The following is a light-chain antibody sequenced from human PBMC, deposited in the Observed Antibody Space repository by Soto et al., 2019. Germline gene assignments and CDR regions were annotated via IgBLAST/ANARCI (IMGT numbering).Light chain of an antibody. CDR2: SNN. CDR3: AAWDDSLNGVV. V-gene: IGLV1-44*01. Sequence: QAVLTQPPSASGTPGQRVTISCSGSSSNIGSNTVNWYQQRPGTAPKLLIYSNNQRPSGVHDRFSGSKSVTSASLAISGLQCEDEGDYHCAAWDDSLNGVVFGGGTKLTVL. CDR1: SSNIGSNT. J-gene: IGLJ2*01.